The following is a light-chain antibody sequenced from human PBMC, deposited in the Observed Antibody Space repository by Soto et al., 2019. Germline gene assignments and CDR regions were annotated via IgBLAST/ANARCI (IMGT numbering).Light chain of an antibody. CDR1: QRVSRD. CDR3: QQYGSSTRT. CDR2: GAS. J-gene: IGKJ1*01. V-gene: IGKV3D-15*02. Sequence: EIVMTQSPATLSLSPGKRATLSCRASQRVSRDLAWYHQKPGQAPRLLIYGASPRATGMPARLSGSGSGTEFTLTISSLKYEDFAVYYCQQYGSSTRTFGQGTKVDNK.